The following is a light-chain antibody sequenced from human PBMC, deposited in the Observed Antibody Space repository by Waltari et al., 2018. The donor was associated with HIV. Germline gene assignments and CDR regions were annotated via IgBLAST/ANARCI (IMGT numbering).Light chain of an antibody. CDR3: AAWDDSLSGSWV. Sequence: QSVMTQPPSASGTPGQRVTISCSGSSSNIGRNYVNWYQQLPGTTPKLLIYRNNQRPSGVPDRFSGSKSGTSASLAISGLRSVDEADYYCAAWDDSLSGSWVFGGGTQVTVL. CDR2: RNN. CDR1: SSNIGRNY. J-gene: IGLJ3*02. V-gene: IGLV1-47*01.